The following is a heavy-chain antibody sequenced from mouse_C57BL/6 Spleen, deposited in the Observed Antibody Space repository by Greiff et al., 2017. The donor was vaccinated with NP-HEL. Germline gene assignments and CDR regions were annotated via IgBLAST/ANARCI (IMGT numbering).Heavy chain of an antibody. CDR2: ISGGGGNT. Sequence: DVKLVESGGGLVKPGGSLKLSCAASGFTFSSYTMSWVRQTPEKRLEWVATISGGGGNTYYPDSVKGRFTISRDNAKNTLYLQMSSLRSEDTALYYCARHDEFITSFAYWGQGTLVTVSA. V-gene: IGHV5-9*01. J-gene: IGHJ3*01. CDR3: ARHDEFITSFAY. CDR1: GFTFSSYT. D-gene: IGHD1-1*01.